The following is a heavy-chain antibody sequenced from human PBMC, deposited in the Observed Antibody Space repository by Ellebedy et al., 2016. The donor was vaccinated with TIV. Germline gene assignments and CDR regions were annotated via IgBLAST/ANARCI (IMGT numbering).Heavy chain of an antibody. D-gene: IGHD3-10*01. CDR3: ARRNTMIRGVSLYYFDN. V-gene: IGHV4-59*08. CDR1: GGTLTSYY. CDR2: IDYSGST. J-gene: IGHJ4*02. Sequence: PGGSLRLSCTLSGGTLTSYYWSWIRQPPGKGLEWIGHIDYSGSTNYNPSLKSRVTISIDTSKNQFSLKLSSVTAADTAVYFCARRNTMIRGVSLYYFDNWGQGTLVTVPS.